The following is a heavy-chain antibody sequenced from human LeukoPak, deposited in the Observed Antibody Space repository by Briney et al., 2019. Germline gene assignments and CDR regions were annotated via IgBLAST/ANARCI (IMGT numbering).Heavy chain of an antibody. V-gene: IGHV4-30-2*01. D-gene: IGHD1-26*01. Sequence: PSETLSLTCFVSGDSISRGGYYWSWIPQPPGKGLEWIGYIYHSGSTYYNPSLKSRVTISVDRSKNQFSLKLSSVTAADTAVYYCARVPSWPSGSLPPYKAFDIWGQGTMVTVSS. CDR3: ARVPSWPSGSLPPYKAFDI. CDR1: GDSISRGGYY. J-gene: IGHJ3*02. CDR2: IYHSGST.